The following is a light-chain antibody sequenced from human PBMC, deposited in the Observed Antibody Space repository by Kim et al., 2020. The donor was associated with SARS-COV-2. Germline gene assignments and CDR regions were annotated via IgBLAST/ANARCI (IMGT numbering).Light chain of an antibody. V-gene: IGLV1-44*01. CDR2: SDN. CDR3: AAWDDRLTGYA. J-gene: IGLJ1*01. CDR1: RSNIGSNT. Sequence: QSVLTQPPSASGTPGQRVTISCSGGRSNIGSNTVNWYQQLPGMAPKLLIYSDNQRPSGVPDRFSGSKSGTSASLAIRGLQSDDEADYYCAAWDDRLTGYAFGTGTKVTVL.